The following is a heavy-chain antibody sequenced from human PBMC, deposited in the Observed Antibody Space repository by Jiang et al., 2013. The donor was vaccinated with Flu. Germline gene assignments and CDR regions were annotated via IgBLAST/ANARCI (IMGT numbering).Heavy chain of an antibody. D-gene: IGHD2-2*01. Sequence: PGLVKPSETLSLTCTVSGGSISSYYWSWIRQPPGKGLEWIGYIYYSGSTSYNPSLKSRVTISVDTSKNQFSLKLSSVTAADTAVYYCARVHSRAYGAVVVPETHLDYWGQGTLVTVSS. CDR3: ARVHSRAYGAVVVPETHLDY. V-gene: IGHV4-59*01. CDR2: IYYSGST. J-gene: IGHJ4*02. CDR1: GGSISSYY.